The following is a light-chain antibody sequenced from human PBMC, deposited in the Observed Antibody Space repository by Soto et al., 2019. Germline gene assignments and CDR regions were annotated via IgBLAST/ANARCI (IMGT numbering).Light chain of an antibody. V-gene: IGLV2-23*01. CDR2: EGS. J-gene: IGLJ1*01. Sequence: QSALTQPASVSGSPGRSTTISCTGTNSDVGRYNLVSWYQQHPGKAPKLMIYEGSKRPSGVSTRFSGSKSGNTASLTISGLQAEDEADYYCCSYASSSTYVFGTGTKLTVL. CDR3: CSYASSSTYV. CDR1: NSDVGRYNL.